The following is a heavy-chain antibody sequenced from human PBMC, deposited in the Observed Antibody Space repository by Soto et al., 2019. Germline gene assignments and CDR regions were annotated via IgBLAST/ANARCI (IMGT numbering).Heavy chain of an antibody. V-gene: IGHV1-3*01. Sequence: ASVKVSCKASGYTLTSYAMHWVRQAPGQRLEWMGWINAGKGNTKYSQKFQGRVTLTRDTSASTAYMELSSLSSEDTAVYYCARAGDDCSTTSCYMIDYWGQGTLVTVSS. J-gene: IGHJ4*02. CDR3: ARAGDDCSTTSCYMIDY. D-gene: IGHD2-2*01. CDR2: INAGKGNT. CDR1: GYTLTSYA.